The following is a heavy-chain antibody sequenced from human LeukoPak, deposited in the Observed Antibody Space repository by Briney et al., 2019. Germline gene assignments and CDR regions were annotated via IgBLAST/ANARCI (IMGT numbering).Heavy chain of an antibody. Sequence: PGGSLRLSCEASGFTFSSYSMNWVRQAPGKGREWISYISTSTTTIYYANSVKGRFTISRDNAKKSLYLQMNSLRAEDTAIYYCGRDFVNGAKARFDCWGQGTLVTVSS. J-gene: IGHJ4*02. CDR1: GFTFSSYS. CDR2: ISTSTTTI. V-gene: IGHV3-48*01. CDR3: GRDFVNGAKARFDC. D-gene: IGHD4/OR15-4a*01.